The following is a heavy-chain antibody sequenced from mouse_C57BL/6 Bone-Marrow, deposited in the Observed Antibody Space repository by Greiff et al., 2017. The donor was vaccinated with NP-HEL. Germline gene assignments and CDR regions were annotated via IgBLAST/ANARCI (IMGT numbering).Heavy chain of an antibody. J-gene: IGHJ1*03. Sequence: EVNVVESGGGLVQSGRSLRLSCATSGFTFSDFYMEWVRQAPGKGLEWIAASRNKANDYTTEYSASVKGRFIVSRDTSQSILYLQMNALRAEDTAIYYCARVYGSSYYWYFDVWGTGTTVTVSS. D-gene: IGHD1-1*01. V-gene: IGHV7-1*01. CDR3: ARVYGSSYYWYFDV. CDR2: SRNKANDYTT. CDR1: GFTFSDFY.